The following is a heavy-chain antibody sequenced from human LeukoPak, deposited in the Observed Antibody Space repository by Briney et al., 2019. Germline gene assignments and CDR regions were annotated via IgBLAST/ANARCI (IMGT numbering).Heavy chain of an antibody. Sequence: AGGCLRLSCAASGFTFCSYGMHWVCQAPGEGLGWVGVISYDGSNKYYADSVKGRFTISRDNSKNTLYLQMNSLRAEDTAVYYCAKVSTDINFDYWGQGTLVTVSS. CDR3: AKVSTDINFDY. V-gene: IGHV3-30*18. CDR2: ISYDGSNK. CDR1: GFTFCSYG. J-gene: IGHJ4*02. D-gene: IGHD6-13*01.